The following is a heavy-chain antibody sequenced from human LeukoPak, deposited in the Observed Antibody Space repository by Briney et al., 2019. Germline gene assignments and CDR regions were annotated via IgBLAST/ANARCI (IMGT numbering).Heavy chain of an antibody. Sequence: ASVTVSCKASGYTFTGYYMHWVRQAPGQGLEWMGWINPHSGGTNFAQSFRGRVTLTRETSVTTAYMELNRLESDDTAIYYCARTDNRYDSRLLLNWGQGTQIIVSS. J-gene: IGHJ4*02. CDR1: GYTFTGYY. CDR2: INPHSGGT. V-gene: IGHV1-2*02. D-gene: IGHD3-22*01. CDR3: ARTDNRYDSRLLLN.